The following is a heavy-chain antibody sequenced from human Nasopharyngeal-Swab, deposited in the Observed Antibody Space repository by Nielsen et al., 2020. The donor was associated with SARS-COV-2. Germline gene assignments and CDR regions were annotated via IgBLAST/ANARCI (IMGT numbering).Heavy chain of an antibody. J-gene: IGHJ4*02. CDR2: IIPSSGTA. Sequence: WVGQAPGQRLEWMGGIIPSSGTANYAQKFQGRVTITADESSSIVYMEVSGLRSEDSAVYYCAREEGYSSGWYFRYWGQGTRVTVSS. V-gene: IGHV1-69*01. CDR3: AREEGYSSGWYFRY. D-gene: IGHD6-13*01.